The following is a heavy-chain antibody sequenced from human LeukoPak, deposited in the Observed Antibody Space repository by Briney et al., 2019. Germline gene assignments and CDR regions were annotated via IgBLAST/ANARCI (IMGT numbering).Heavy chain of an antibody. CDR2: ISGSGGST. J-gene: IGHJ6*03. CDR1: GSTFSSYG. Sequence: GGSLRLSCAASGSTFSSYGMSWVRQAPGKGLEWVSAISGSGGSTYYADSVKGRFTISRDNSKNTLYLQMNSLRAEDTAVYYCAKDFSESWSYYMDVWGKGTTVTISS. D-gene: IGHD3-3*01. CDR3: AKDFSESWSYYMDV. V-gene: IGHV3-23*01.